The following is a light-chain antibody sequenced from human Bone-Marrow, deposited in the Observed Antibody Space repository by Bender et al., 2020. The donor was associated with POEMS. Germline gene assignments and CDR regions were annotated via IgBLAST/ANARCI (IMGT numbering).Light chain of an antibody. CDR2: DVS. J-gene: IGLJ3*02. CDR1: SSDVGSYNY. Sequence: QSALTQPRSVSGSPGQSVTISCSGTSSDVGSYNYVSWYQQHPGKAPKLMIHDVSKRPSGVPDRFSGSKSGNTASLTISGLQAEDEADYYCSSYAGISVVLFGGGTKLTVL. V-gene: IGLV2-11*01. CDR3: SSYAGISVVL.